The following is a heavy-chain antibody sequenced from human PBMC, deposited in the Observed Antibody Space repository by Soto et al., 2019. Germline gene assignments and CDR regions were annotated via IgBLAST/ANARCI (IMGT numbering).Heavy chain of an antibody. CDR3: ARTVTFDY. D-gene: IGHD4-4*01. J-gene: IGHJ4*02. Sequence: PGGSLRLSCAASGFTFTNYAMTWVRQAPGKGLEWVSAISSSGSNTYIADSVKGRFTISRDNSKNTLYLQMNSLRAEDTAIYYCARTVTFDYWGQGTLVTVSS. CDR1: GFTFTNYA. CDR2: ISSSGSNT. V-gene: IGHV3-23*01.